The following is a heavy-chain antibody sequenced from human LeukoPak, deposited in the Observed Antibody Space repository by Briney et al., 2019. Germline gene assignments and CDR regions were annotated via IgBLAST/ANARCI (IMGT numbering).Heavy chain of an antibody. J-gene: IGHJ4*02. CDR2: ISGNGGVI. Sequence: GGSLRLSCAASGFTFSDNYMTWVRQASGKGLEWLSYISGNGGVIQYADSVKGRFTISRDNAKNLLYLQMDSLRVEDTAIYYCARDPRTVRIWGQGTLVTVSS. V-gene: IGHV3-11*04. D-gene: IGHD1-1*01. CDR3: ARDPRTVRI. CDR1: GFTFSDNY.